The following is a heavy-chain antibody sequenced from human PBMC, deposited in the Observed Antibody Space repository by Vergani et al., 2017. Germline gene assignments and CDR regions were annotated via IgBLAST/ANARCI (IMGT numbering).Heavy chain of an antibody. CDR2: ISGSGGST. J-gene: IGHJ6*03. V-gene: IGHV3-23*01. Sequence: EVQLLESGGGLVQPGGSLRLSCAASGFTFSSYAMSWVRQAPGKGLEWVSAISGSGGSTYYADSVKVRFTISRDNSKNTLYLQMNSLRAEDTAVYYCAKVTLPYYDFWSGYYNYMDVWGKGTTVTVSS. D-gene: IGHD3-3*01. CDR1: GFTFSSYA. CDR3: AKVTLPYYDFWSGYYNYMDV.